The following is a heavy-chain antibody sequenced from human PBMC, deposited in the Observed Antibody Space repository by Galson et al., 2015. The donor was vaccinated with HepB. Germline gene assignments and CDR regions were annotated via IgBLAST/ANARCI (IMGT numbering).Heavy chain of an antibody. D-gene: IGHD5-18*01. J-gene: IGHJ4*02. V-gene: IGHV3-23*01. CDR2: ISGSGDTT. CDR3: AMIQLWPYFDY. CDR1: GITFSRCA. Sequence: SLRLSCAASGITFSRCAMSWVRQAPGKGLEWVSAISGSGDTTYYADSVKGRFTISRDNSKNTLYLQMNSLRAEDTALYYCAMIQLWPYFDYWGQGTLVTVPS.